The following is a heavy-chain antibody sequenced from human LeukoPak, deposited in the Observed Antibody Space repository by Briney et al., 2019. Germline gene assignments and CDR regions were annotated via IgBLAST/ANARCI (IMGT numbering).Heavy chain of an antibody. D-gene: IGHD6-13*01. Sequence: GGSLRLSCAASGFTFSSYAMGWVRQAPGKGLEWVSAISGSGGSTYYADSVKGRFTISRDNSKNTLYLQMNSLRAEDTAVYYCAKGGYSSSWYVDSYFDYWGQGTLVTVSS. CDR1: GFTFSSYA. V-gene: IGHV3-23*01. CDR3: AKGGYSSSWYVDSYFDY. J-gene: IGHJ4*02. CDR2: ISGSGGST.